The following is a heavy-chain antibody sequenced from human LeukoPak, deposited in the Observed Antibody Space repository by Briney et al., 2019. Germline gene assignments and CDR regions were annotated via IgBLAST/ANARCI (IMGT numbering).Heavy chain of an antibody. CDR3: AREGGYGDRSLDY. V-gene: IGHV3-21*01. J-gene: IGHJ4*02. CDR2: ISSSSSYI. CDR1: GFTFSSYS. D-gene: IGHD4-17*01. Sequence: PGGSLRLSCAASGFTFSSYSMNWVRQAPGKGLEWVSSISSSSSYIYYEDSVKGRFTISRDNVKNSLYLKMNSLRAEDTAVYYCAREGGYGDRSLDYWGQGTLVTVSS.